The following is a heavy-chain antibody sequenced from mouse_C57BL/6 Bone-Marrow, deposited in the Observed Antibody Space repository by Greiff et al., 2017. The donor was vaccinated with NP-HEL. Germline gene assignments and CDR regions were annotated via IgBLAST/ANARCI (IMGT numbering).Heavy chain of an antibody. CDR1: SFTFTTYA. Sequence: EVQVVESGGGLVQPKGSLKLSCAASSFTFTTYAMHWVRQAPGKGLEWVARIRSKSSNYATYYADSVKDRFTISRDDSQSMLYLQMNNLKTEDTAMYYGVRGGWLLLFDYWGQGTTLTVSS. D-gene: IGHD2-3*01. CDR2: IRSKSSNYAT. J-gene: IGHJ2*01. V-gene: IGHV10-3*01. CDR3: VRGGWLLLFDY.